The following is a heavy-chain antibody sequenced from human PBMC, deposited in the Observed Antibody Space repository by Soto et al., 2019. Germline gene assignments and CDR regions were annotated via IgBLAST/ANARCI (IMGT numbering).Heavy chain of an antibody. J-gene: IGHJ5*02. CDR2: ISAYNGNT. CDR3: ARQDKQWLDNWFDP. CDR1: GYTFTSYG. D-gene: IGHD6-19*01. Sequence: ASVKVSWKASGYTFTSYGISWVRQAPGQGLEWMGWISAYNGNTNYAQKLQGRVTMTIDTSTSTAYMELRSLRSDDTAVYYCARQDKQWLDNWFDPWGQGTLVTVSS. V-gene: IGHV1-18*01.